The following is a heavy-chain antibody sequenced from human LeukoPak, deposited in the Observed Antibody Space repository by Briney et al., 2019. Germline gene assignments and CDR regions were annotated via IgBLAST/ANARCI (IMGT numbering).Heavy chain of an antibody. CDR2: INPNSGGT. CDR3: ARVKQQLTIDAFDI. J-gene: IGHJ3*02. Sequence: GASVKVSCKAFGYTFSDHYIHWVRQSPGQGLEWMGWINPNSGGTNYAQKFQGRVTMTRDTSISTAYMELSRLRSDDTAVYYCARVKQQLTIDAFDIWGQGTMVTVSS. D-gene: IGHD6-13*01. CDR1: GYTFSDHY. V-gene: IGHV1-2*02.